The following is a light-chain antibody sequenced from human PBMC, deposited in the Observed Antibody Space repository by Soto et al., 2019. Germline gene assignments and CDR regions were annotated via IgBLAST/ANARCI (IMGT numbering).Light chain of an antibody. CDR1: ISDVGGYNH. Sequence: QSALTQPASVSGSPGQSITISCTGTISDVGGYNHVSWYQQHPGKAPKLMIYDVSNRPSGVSNRFSGSKSGNTASLTISGLQAEDEADYYCSSYTSSSTSYVFGTGTKVTVL. J-gene: IGLJ1*01. V-gene: IGLV2-14*01. CDR2: DVS. CDR3: SSYTSSSTSYV.